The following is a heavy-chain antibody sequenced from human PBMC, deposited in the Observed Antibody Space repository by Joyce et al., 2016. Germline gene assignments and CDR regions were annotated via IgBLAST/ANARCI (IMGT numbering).Heavy chain of an antibody. CDR2: IKSDGKET. Sequence: EVQLVESGGGLVQPGGSLRLSCAACGFSFSDFWMHWVRQVPGKGLVWVSRIKSDGKETSYADSVRGRFIISRDNTQSTLHLKMNNLRAEDTAVYYCVSDKGPTGGSPGYWGQGALVTVSS. CDR3: VSDKGPTGGSPGY. V-gene: IGHV3-74*01. CDR1: GFSFSDFW. J-gene: IGHJ4*02. D-gene: IGHD2-15*01.